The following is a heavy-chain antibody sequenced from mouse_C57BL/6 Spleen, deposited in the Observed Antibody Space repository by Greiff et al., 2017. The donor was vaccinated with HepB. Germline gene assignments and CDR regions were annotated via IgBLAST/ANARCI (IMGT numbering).Heavy chain of an antibody. CDR1: GFTFTDYY. V-gene: IGHV7-3*01. D-gene: IGHD1-1*01. CDR3: ARFYYYGSSYGDYYAMDY. Sequence: EVKLMESGGGLVQPGGSLSLSCAASGFTFTDYYMSWVRQPPGKALEWLGFIRNKANGYTTEYSASVKGRFTISRDNSQSILYLQMNALRAEDSATYYCARFYYYGSSYGDYYAMDYWGQGTSVTVSS. J-gene: IGHJ4*01. CDR2: IRNKANGYTT.